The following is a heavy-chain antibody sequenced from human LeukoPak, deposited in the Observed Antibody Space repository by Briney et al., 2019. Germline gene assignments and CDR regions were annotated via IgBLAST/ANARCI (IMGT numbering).Heavy chain of an antibody. J-gene: IGHJ6*02. CDR2: INPSGGST. CDR3: ARLFTRGYYYYGMDV. V-gene: IGHV1-46*01. D-gene: IGHD2-21*01. CDR1: GYTFTGYD. Sequence: AASVKVSCNASGYTFTGYDMHWVRQAPGQGLEWMGIINPSGGSTSYAQKFQGRVTMTRDTSTITVYMALSSLRSEDTAVYYCARLFTRGYYYYGMDVWGQGTTVTVSS.